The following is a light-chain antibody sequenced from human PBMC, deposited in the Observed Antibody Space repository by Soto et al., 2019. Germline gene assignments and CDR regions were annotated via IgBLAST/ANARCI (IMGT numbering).Light chain of an antibody. CDR1: HDVSVS. V-gene: IGKV3-11*01. Sequence: EIVLTQSPDTLSLSPGEGATLSCRASHDVSVSLVWYRQRPDQSPRLLIHDASNRATGISARFSGSGSGTDFTLTIGSLEPEESALYYCQQRASWPYTSGQGTKVDIK. J-gene: IGKJ2*01. CDR2: DAS. CDR3: QQRASWPYT.